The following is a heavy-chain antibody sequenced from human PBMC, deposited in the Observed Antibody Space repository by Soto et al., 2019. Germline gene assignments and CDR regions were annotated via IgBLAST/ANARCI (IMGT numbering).Heavy chain of an antibody. D-gene: IGHD3-3*01. CDR2: IYHSGST. V-gene: IGHV4-30-2*01. Sequence: SETLSLTCAVSGGSISSGGYSWSWIRQPQGKGLEWIGYIYHSGSTYYNPSLKSRVTISVDRSKNQFSLKLSSVTAADTAVYYCARGVTTIFGVVNYFDYWGQGTLVTVSS. CDR1: GGSISSGGYS. J-gene: IGHJ4*02. CDR3: ARGVTTIFGVVNYFDY.